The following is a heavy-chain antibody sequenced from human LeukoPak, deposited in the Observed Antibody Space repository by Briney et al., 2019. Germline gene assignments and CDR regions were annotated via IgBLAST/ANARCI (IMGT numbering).Heavy chain of an antibody. CDR2: MYTNGNT. CDR3: ARGSREMAAIFDY. D-gene: IGHD5-24*01. CDR1: GDSTNSYF. V-gene: IGHV4-4*07. J-gene: IGHJ4*02. Sequence: SETLSLTCSVSGDSTNSYFWNWIRQPAGKGLEWIGCMYTNGNTNYNPSLKSRVTMSVDTSKNQFSLKLSSVTAADTAVYYCARGSREMAAIFDYWGQGTLITVSS.